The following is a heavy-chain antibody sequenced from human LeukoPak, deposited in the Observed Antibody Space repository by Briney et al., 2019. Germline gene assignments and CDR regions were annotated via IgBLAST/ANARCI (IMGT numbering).Heavy chain of an antibody. V-gene: IGHV3-23*01. CDR3: AKDNYYDSSGYFDYFDY. Sequence: GGSLRLSCAASGFTFSSYAMSWVRQAPGKGLEWVSAISGSGGSTYYADSVKGRFTISRDNSKNTLYLQMNSLRAEDTAVYYCAKDNYYDSSGYFDYFDYWGQGTLVTVSS. CDR1: GFTFSSYA. J-gene: IGHJ4*02. D-gene: IGHD3-22*01. CDR2: ISGSGGST.